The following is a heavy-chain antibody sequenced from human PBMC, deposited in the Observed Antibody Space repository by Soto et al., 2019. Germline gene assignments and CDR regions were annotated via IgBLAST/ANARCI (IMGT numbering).Heavy chain of an antibody. V-gene: IGHV3-30-3*01. CDR2: ISYDGSNK. Sequence: QVQLVESGGGVVQPGRSLRLSCAASGFTFRTYAMHWVRQAPGKGLEWVAVISYDGSNKYYADSVKGRFTISRDNSKNTLYLQRNRLRAEDTAVYYCARAYGTMIRGVVGDFWGQGTLVTVSS. D-gene: IGHD3-10*01. J-gene: IGHJ4*02. CDR1: GFTFRTYA. CDR3: ARAYGTMIRGVVGDF.